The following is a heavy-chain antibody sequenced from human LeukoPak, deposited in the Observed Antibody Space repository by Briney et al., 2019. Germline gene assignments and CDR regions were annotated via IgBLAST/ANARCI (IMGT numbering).Heavy chain of an antibody. D-gene: IGHD2-2*01. J-gene: IGHJ4*02. CDR1: GYTFTSYY. Sequence: ASVKVSCKASGYTFTSYYMHWVRQAPGQGLEWMGWINPNSGGTNYAQKFQGRVTMTRDTSISTAYMELSRLRSDDTAVYYCARDRRYRSSTSCYIDYWGQGTLVTVSS. V-gene: IGHV1-2*02. CDR3: ARDRRYRSSTSCYIDY. CDR2: INPNSGGT.